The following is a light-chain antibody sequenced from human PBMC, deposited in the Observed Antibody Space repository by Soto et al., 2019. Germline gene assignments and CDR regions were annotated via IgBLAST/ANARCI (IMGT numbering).Light chain of an antibody. CDR3: QQYHSYET. CDR2: KAS. CDR1: QSINSW. J-gene: IGKJ1*01. Sequence: DIQMTQSPSTLSASVGDRVTITCRASQSINSWLAWYQQKPGKAPKLLIYKASSLESGVPSRFSGSGSRTEFTLTISSLQPDDFATYYCQQYHSYETFCQGTKVEI. V-gene: IGKV1-5*03.